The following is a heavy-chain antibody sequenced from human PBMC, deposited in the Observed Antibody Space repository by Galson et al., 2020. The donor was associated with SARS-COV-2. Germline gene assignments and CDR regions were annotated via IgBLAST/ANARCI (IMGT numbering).Heavy chain of an antibody. J-gene: IGHJ1*01. CDR1: GFTVSSNY. Sequence: GESLKIPCAASGFTVSSNYMSWVRLAPGKGLEWVSVIYSGGSTYYADTLKGRFTISRDNSKNTLYLQMNSLRAEDTAVYYCAGQGYYYDSRGPSNIGYFQHWGQGTLVTVSS. V-gene: IGHV3-53*01. D-gene: IGHD3-22*01. CDR3: AGQGYYYDSRGPSNIGYFQH. CDR2: IYSGGST.